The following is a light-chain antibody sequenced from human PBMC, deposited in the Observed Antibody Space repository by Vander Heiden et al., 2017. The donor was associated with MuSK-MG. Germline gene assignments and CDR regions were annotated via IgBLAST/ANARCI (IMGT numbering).Light chain of an antibody. CDR1: QDISNS. J-gene: IGKJ4*01. Sequence: DIQMTQSPSSLSASVGDRVTITCQASQDISNSLNWYQQKPGKAPKLLIYDASNLQTGVPSRFSGSGSGTDFTFTISSLQPEDVATYFCQQDYHLLTFGGGTKVEI. V-gene: IGKV1-33*01. CDR2: DAS. CDR3: QQDYHLLT.